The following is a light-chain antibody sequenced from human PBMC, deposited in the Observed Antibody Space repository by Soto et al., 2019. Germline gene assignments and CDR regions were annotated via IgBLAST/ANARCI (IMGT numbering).Light chain of an antibody. CDR3: QQGHNWPLT. CDR2: GAS. J-gene: IGKJ2*01. CDR1: QSINSE. Sequence: EIVMTQSPVTLSLSPGERAALSCRASQSINSELAWYQQKPGQPPRLLIYGASTRATGVPARFTGSESGSEFTLTISGLQSEDFAVYYCQQGHNWPLTFGQGTRLEI. V-gene: IGKV3-15*01.